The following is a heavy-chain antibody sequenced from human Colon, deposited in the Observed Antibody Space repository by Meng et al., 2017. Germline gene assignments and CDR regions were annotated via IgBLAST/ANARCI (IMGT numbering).Heavy chain of an antibody. CDR2: IYYTGNT. D-gene: IGHD4-17*01. CDR1: GASVSSDSHY. Sequence: QVQLQVSGPGLVRPSETLSLTCTVSGASVSSDSHYWSWIRQSPGKGLEWIGYIYYTGNTNYNPSLASRVGMSLDTSKNHFSLHLTSVTAADTAIYYCARVNGDFDEAWFDPWGQGTLVTVSS. CDR3: ARVNGDFDEAWFDP. J-gene: IGHJ5*02. V-gene: IGHV4-61*03.